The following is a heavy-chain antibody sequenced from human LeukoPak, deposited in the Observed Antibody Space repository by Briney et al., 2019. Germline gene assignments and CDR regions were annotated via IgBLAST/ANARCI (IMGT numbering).Heavy chain of an antibody. D-gene: IGHD6-6*01. CDR3: ARLRSSSDDY. CDR2: SRNKANSYTT. V-gene: IGHV3-72*01. Sequence: GGSLRLSCAASGSSFSDHCMDWVRQAPGKGLEWVGRSRNKANSYTTEYAASVKGRFTISRDVSQNSLYLQMYSLKTEDTAVYYCARLRSSSDDYWGQGTLVTVSS. J-gene: IGHJ4*02. CDR1: GSSFSDHC.